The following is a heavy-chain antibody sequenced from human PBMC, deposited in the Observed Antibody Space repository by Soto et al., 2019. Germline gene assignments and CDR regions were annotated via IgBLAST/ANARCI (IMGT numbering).Heavy chain of an antibody. CDR1: GFSLTTPGLS. D-gene: IGHD6-19*01. CDR2: LYWDDDK. CDR3: AHTSHAAVAGTFYFDY. J-gene: IGHJ4*01. Sequence: QITLKESGPTLVKPTQTLTLTCTFSGFSLTTPGLSVGWIRQPPGRPLEGLGLLYWDDDKRYSPALTTRLTFSKDAAKSPFVLTLTHVDPVDTATYYCAHTSHAAVAGTFYFDYWGHGTLVTVSS. V-gene: IGHV2-5*02.